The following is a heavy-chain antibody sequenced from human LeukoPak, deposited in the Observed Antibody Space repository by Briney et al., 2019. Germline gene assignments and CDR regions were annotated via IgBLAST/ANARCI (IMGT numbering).Heavy chain of an antibody. J-gene: IGHJ4*02. CDR2: ISYDGSNK. CDR3: AKEDTAGYFDY. Sequence: GRSLRLSCAASGFTFSSYVMHWVRQAPGKGLEWVAVISYDGSNKYYADSVKGRFTISRDNSKNTLYLQMNSLRAEDTAVYYCAKEDTAGYFDYWGQGTLVTVSS. V-gene: IGHV3-30*18. CDR1: GFTFSSYV. D-gene: IGHD5-18*01.